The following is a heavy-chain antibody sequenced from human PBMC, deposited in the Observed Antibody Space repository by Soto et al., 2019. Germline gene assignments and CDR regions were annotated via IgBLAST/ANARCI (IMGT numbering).Heavy chain of an antibody. D-gene: IGHD3-10*01. J-gene: IGHJ6*03. CDR1: GFSLTTRGVG. V-gene: IGHV2-5*02. Sequence: QITLKESGPTLVKPTQTLTLTCTFSGFSLTTRGVGVGWIRQPPGKALEWLAIIYWDDDKRYSPSLKSRLTITKDTSKNQVVFTLTNMDPVDTATYYCAHVPGSGQLLYSYYYYMDVWGKGATVAVS. CDR3: AHVPGSGQLLYSYYYYMDV. CDR2: IYWDDDK.